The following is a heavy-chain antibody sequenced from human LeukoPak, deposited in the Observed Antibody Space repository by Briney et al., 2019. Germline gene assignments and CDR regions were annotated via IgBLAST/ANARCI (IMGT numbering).Heavy chain of an antibody. CDR1: GFTFSSYA. CDR2: ISYDGSNK. D-gene: IGHD3-3*01. Sequence: GRSLRLSCAASGFTFSSYAMHWVRQAPGKGLEWVAVISYDGSNKYYADSVKGRFTISRDNSKNTLYLQMNSLRAEDTAVYYCAKWAHDFWSAESVWGKGTTVTVSS. CDR3: AKWAHDFWSAESV. V-gene: IGHV3-30-3*02. J-gene: IGHJ6*04.